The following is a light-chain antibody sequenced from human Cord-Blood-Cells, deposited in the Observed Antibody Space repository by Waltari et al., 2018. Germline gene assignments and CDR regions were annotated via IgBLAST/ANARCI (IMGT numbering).Light chain of an antibody. Sequence: QSALTQPRSVSGSPGQSVTIPCTGTSSDVGGYNYVSWYHRHPGKAPKLMIYDVSKRPSGAPDRFSGSKSGNTAALTISGLQAEDEADYYCCSYAGSYTLVFGGGTKLTVL. CDR3: CSYAGSYTLV. CDR1: SSDVGGYNY. V-gene: IGLV2-11*01. CDR2: DVS. J-gene: IGLJ2*01.